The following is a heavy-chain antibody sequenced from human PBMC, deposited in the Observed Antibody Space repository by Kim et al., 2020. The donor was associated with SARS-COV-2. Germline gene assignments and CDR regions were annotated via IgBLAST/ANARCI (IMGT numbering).Heavy chain of an antibody. CDR3: ARDIIVVVPAAMNYYYYGMDV. V-gene: IGHV3-30*01. Sequence: FTISRDNSKNTLYLQMNSLRAEDTAVYYCARDIIVVVPAAMNYYYYGMDVWGQGTTVTVSS. D-gene: IGHD2-2*01. J-gene: IGHJ6*02.